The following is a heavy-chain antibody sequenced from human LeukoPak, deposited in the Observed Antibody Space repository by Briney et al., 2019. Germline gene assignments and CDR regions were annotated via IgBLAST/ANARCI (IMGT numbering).Heavy chain of an antibody. V-gene: IGHV1-46*01. CDR2: INPSGGST. Sequence: ASVKVSCKASGYTFTSYYMHWVRQAPGQGLEWMGIINPSGGSTSYAQKFQGRVTMTRDTSTSTVYMELSSLRSEDTAVYYCARDQRYYDSSGHFDYGGQGTLVTVSS. D-gene: IGHD3-22*01. J-gene: IGHJ4*02. CDR3: ARDQRYYDSSGHFDY. CDR1: GYTFTSYY.